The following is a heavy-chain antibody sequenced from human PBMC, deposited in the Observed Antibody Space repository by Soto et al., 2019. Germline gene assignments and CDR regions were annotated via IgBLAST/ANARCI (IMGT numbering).Heavy chain of an antibody. CDR2: IYNSGST. J-gene: IGHJ4*02. V-gene: IGHV4-61*08. Sequence: TCTVSGGSISSGGYYWSWIRQPPGEALEWIGFIYNSGSTHYNPSLKSRVTMSIDTSKNQFSLKLSSVTAADTAMYYCAGLYTSSPFFDSWGQGTLVTVSS. D-gene: IGHD6-6*01. CDR1: GGSISSGGYY. CDR3: AGLYTSSPFFDS.